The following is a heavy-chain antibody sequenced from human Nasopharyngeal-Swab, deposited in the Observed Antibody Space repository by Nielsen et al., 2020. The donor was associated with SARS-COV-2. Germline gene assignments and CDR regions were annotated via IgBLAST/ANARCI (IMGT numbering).Heavy chain of an antibody. CDR2: IIPIFGTA. CDR3: ASSLGPANYYYYVMDV. D-gene: IGHD2-2*01. J-gene: IGHJ6*02. CDR1: GGTFSSYA. V-gene: IGHV1-69*13. Sequence: SVKVSCKASGGTFSSYATSWVRQTPGQGLEWMGGIIPIFGTANYAQKFQGRVTITADESTSTAYMELSSLRSEDTAVYYCASSLGPANYYYYVMDVWGQGTTVTVSS.